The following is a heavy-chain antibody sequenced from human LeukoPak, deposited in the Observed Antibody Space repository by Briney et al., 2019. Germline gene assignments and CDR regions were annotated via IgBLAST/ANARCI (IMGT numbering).Heavy chain of an antibody. J-gene: IGHJ4*02. V-gene: IGHV3-7*01. Sequence: PGGSLRLSCAASGFTFNSYWMSWVRQAPGKGLEWVANVQQEGSEKYYVDSVRGRFTISRDNAKNSVYLQMNNLRAEDTATYYCATTLKIATAGYFWGQGTLVTVSS. CDR2: VQQEGSEK. CDR1: GFTFNSYW. CDR3: ATTLKIATAGYF. D-gene: IGHD6-13*01.